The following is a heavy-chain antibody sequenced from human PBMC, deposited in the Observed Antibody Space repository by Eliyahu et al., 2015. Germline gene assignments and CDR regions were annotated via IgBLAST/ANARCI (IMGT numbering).Heavy chain of an antibody. V-gene: IGHV3-49*05. D-gene: IGHD3-22*01. CDR1: GXTXGXYA. CDR2: IRSKAYGGTT. CDR3: TRGNYDSSVPPMPFDAFDI. J-gene: IGHJ3*02. Sequence: EVQLVESGGGLVKPGRSLRLSCTASGXTXGXYAXXXFRQAPGKGLEXVGFIRSKAYGGTTEYAASVKGRFTISRDDSKSIAYLQMNSLKTEDTAVYYCTRGNYDSSVPPMPFDAFDIWGQGTMVTVSS.